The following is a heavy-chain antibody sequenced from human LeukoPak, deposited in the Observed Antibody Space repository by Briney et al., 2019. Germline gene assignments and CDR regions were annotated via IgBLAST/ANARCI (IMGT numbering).Heavy chain of an antibody. V-gene: IGHV3-74*01. CDR2: ISSDGSWT. D-gene: IGHD3-3*01. CDR1: GNYW. Sequence: GGSLRLSCAASGNYWMHWVRQAPGKGLVWVSHISSDGSWTSYADSVKGRFTTSRDNAKNTLFLQMNSLRAEDTAVYYCTRDFDFSSAIWGQGTLVTVSS. J-gene: IGHJ4*02. CDR3: TRDFDFSSAI.